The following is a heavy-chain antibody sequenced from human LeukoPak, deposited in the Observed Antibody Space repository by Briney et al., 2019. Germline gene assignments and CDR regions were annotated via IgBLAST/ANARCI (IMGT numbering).Heavy chain of an antibody. J-gene: IGHJ4*02. D-gene: IGHD6-19*01. V-gene: IGHV4-59*01. Sequence: KPSETLSLTCTVSGGSISSYYWSWIRQPPGKGLEWIGYIYYSGSTNYNPSLKSRVTISVDTSKNQFSLKLSSVAAADTAVYYCAAVAGMAYFDYWGQGTLVTVSS. CDR2: IYYSGST. CDR3: AAVAGMAYFDY. CDR1: GGSISSYY.